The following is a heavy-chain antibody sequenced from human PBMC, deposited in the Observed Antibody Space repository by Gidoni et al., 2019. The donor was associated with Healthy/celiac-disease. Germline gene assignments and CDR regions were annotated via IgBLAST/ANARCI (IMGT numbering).Heavy chain of an antibody. CDR3: ARAGPLDAFDI. V-gene: IGHV1-2*02. J-gene: IGHJ3*02. Sequence: VYGKASGYTFTGYYMHWVRQAPGQGLEWMGWINPNSGGTNYAQKFQGRVTMTRDTSISTAYMELSRLRSDDTAVYSCARAGPLDAFDIWGQGTMVTVSS. CDR1: GYTFTGYY. CDR2: INPNSGGT.